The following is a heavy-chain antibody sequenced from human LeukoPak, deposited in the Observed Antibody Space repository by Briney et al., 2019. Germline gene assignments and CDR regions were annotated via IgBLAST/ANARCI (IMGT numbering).Heavy chain of an antibody. J-gene: IGHJ4*02. CDR2: LYSSGDT. D-gene: IGHD6-19*01. V-gene: IGHV4-4*07. Sequence: PSETLSHTCTVSGGSISGYYWNWVRQPADRGLEWIGRLYSSGDTYYNPSLKSRLTMSVDTSKNQFSLKLRSVTAADTAVYYCARGSSGSTKRYYFDSWAREPWSPSPQ. CDR1: GGSISGYY. CDR3: ARGSSGSTKRYYFDS.